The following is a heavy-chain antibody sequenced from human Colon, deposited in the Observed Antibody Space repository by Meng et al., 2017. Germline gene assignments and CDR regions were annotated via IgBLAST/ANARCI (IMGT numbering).Heavy chain of an antibody. J-gene: IGHJ4*02. CDR3: ARNPVIPDARTFDF. Sequence: QVQLQESGPGAVKPSQTLSLTCTFSGGSINSADYYWNWIRQSPGKGLEWLGYIHSSGNTYYTPSLKSRLTMSLDTSKNQFSLRLTSVTAADTAVYYCARNPVIPDARTFDFWGQGALVTVSS. V-gene: IGHV4-30-4*01. CDR2: IHSSGNT. D-gene: IGHD2-2*01. CDR1: GGSINSADYY.